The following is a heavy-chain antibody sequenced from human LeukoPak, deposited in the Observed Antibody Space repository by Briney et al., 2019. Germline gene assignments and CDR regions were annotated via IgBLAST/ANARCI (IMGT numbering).Heavy chain of an antibody. J-gene: IGHJ4*02. V-gene: IGHV4-34*01. CDR2: INHSGST. CDR3: AIQETYYYDSSGSPQCDY. Sequence: PSETLSLTCAVYGGSFSGYYWSWIRQPPGKGLEWIGEINHSGSTNYNPSLKSRVTISVDTSKNQFSLKLSSVTAADTAVYYCAIQETYYYDSSGSPQCDYWGQGTLVTVSS. CDR1: GGSFSGYY. D-gene: IGHD3-22*01.